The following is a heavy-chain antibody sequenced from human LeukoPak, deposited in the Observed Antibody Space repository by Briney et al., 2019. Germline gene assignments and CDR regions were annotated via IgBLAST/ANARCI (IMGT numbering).Heavy chain of an antibody. Sequence: PGGSLRLSCAASGFTFGNYAMSWVRQAPGKGLEWVSAITGSGGGTYYADSVKGRFTISRDNSKTTLYLQMNSLRAEDTAVYYCAKWGDYDVLTGYYDPDYWGQGTLVTVSS. V-gene: IGHV3-23*01. CDR1: GFTFGNYA. CDR3: AKWGDYDVLTGYYDPDY. D-gene: IGHD3-9*01. J-gene: IGHJ4*02. CDR2: ITGSGGGT.